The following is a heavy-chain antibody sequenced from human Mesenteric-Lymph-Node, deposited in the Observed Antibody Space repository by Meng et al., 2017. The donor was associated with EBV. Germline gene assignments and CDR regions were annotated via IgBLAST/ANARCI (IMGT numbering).Heavy chain of an antibody. Sequence: EVQLVXSXXXXXKPXGXXXLSXXXSGYSFXSDSRIWVRQVPGKGLEWVSSISSSSNYIHYADSVKGRFTISRDTAKSSLYLQMNSLRAEDTAVYYCARHYASTWFEADPTTAKVPIDFWGQGILVTVSS. J-gene: IGHJ4*02. CDR3: ARHYASTWFEADPTTAKVPIDF. CDR2: ISSSSNYI. CDR1: GYSFXSDS. D-gene: IGHD6-13*01. V-gene: IGHV3-21*06.